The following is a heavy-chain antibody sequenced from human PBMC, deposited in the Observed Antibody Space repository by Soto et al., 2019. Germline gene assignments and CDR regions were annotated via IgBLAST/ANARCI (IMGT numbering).Heavy chain of an antibody. D-gene: IGHD3-10*02. V-gene: IGHV1-69*12. CDR3: AKDIGFQQHLFVFDL. CDR1: GGTFSDYA. J-gene: IGHJ4*02. Sequence: QVQLVQAGAEVKKPGSSVKVSCTASGGTFSDYAFSWVRQAPGQGLEWMGGIIPMFSSSSFAQKFQGRLTITADDSTSTAYVSLSRLGSADTAMYYCAKDIGFQQHLFVFDLWGPGTLVTVSS. CDR2: IIPMFSSS.